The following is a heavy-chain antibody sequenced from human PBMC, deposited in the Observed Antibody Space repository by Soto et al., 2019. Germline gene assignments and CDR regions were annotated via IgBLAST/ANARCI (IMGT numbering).Heavy chain of an antibody. Sequence: EVQLLESGGGLVQPGGSLRLSCAASGFTFSSYVMSWVRQAPGKGLEWVSAISGSGGSTYYADSVKGRFTISRDNSKNTLYLQMNSLIAEDTAVYYCAKDLGGDIVVVPAAMTWGQGTLVTVSS. D-gene: IGHD2-2*01. CDR1: GFTFSSYV. CDR2: ISGSGGST. J-gene: IGHJ5*02. CDR3: AKDLGGDIVVVPAAMT. V-gene: IGHV3-23*01.